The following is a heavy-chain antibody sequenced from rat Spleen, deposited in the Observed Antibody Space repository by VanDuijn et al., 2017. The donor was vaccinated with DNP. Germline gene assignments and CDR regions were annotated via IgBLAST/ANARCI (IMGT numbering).Heavy chain of an antibody. J-gene: IGHJ4*01. Sequence: EVQLVETGGGLVQPGRSLKLSCVASGFTFSNYWMFWIRQAPGKGLEWVASISSDGSSTYYLDSVKGRFTISRDNAENTLYLQMNSLRSEDTATYYCAKGQHWYAMDAWGQGSSVTVSS. CDR3: AKGQHWYAMDA. CDR1: GFTFSNYW. V-gene: IGHV5-58*01. CDR2: ISSDGSST.